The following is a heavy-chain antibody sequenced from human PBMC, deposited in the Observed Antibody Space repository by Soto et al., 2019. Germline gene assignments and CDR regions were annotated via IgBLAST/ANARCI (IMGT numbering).Heavy chain of an antibody. CDR3: ARSHGNSYGYKWFDP. CDR1: VGSFSGYY. CDR2: LNHSGSA. V-gene: IGHV4-34*01. Sequence: SETLSLTYAVYVGSFSGYYWSWIRQPPGKGLEWIGELNHSGSANYNPSLKSRVTTSVDTSKNQFSLKLSSVTAADTAVYYCARSHGNSYGYKWFDPWGQGTLVTVSS. J-gene: IGHJ5*02. D-gene: IGHD5-18*01.